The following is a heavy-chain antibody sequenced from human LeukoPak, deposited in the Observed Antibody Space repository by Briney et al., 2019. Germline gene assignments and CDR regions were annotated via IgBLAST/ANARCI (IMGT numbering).Heavy chain of an antibody. V-gene: IGHV3-23*01. D-gene: IGHD3-22*01. J-gene: IGHJ4*02. CDR3: AKSSYYDSSGYYREYYFDH. Sequence: HGESLKISCKASGFSFSSYGMTWVRQAPGKGLEWVSSISGGGGSTNSADSVKGRFTISRDNSKNTLYLQMNSLRAEDTAVYYCAKSSYYDSSGYYREYYFDHWGQGTLVTVSS. CDR2: ISGGGGST. CDR1: GFSFSSYG.